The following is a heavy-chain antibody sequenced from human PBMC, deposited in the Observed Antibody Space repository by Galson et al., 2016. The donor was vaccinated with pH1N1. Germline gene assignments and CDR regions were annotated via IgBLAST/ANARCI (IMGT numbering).Heavy chain of an antibody. CDR1: GFSFNTYR. J-gene: IGHJ6*02. V-gene: IGHV3-30*03. Sequence: SLRLSCAASGFSFNTYRMYWVRQAPGKGLEWAAVISYDGNNKYYADSVKGRFTISRDISKNTLYLQMNSLRAEDTAVYYCASVGDSGRGGMDVRGQGTTVTVSS. D-gene: IGHD3-10*01. CDR3: ASVGDSGRGGMDV. CDR2: ISYDGNNK.